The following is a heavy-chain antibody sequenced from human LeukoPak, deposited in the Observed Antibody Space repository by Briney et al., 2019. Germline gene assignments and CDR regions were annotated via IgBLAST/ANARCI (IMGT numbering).Heavy chain of an antibody. CDR3: AKGPKGYCSGGSCYFDY. D-gene: IGHD2-15*01. CDR2: IRYDGSNK. CDR1: GFTFSSYG. V-gene: IGHV3-30*02. J-gene: IGHJ4*02. Sequence: GGSLRLSCAASGFTFSSYGMHWVRQAPGKGLEWVAFIRYDGSNKYYADSVKGRFTISRDNPKNTLYLQMNSLRAEDTAVYYCAKGPKGYCSGGSCYFDYWGQGTLVTVSS.